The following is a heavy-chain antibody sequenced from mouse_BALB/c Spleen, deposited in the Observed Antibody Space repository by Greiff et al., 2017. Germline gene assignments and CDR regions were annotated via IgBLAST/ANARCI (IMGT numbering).Heavy chain of an antibody. V-gene: IGHV1-14*01. Sequence: VHVKQSGPELVKPGASVKMSCKASGYTFTSYVMHWVKQKPGQGLEWIGYINPYNDGTKYNEKFKGKATLTSDKSSSTAYMELSSLTSEDSAVYYCARGYDGYHYYAMDYWGQGTSVTVSS. D-gene: IGHD2-3*01. J-gene: IGHJ4*01. CDR1: GYTFTSYV. CDR3: ARGYDGYHYYAMDY. CDR2: INPYNDGT.